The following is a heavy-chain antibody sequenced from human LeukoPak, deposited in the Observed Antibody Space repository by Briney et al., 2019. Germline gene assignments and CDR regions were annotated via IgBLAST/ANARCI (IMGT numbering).Heavy chain of an antibody. Sequence: PGGSLRLSCAASGFTFRDYYMDWVRQAPGKGLEWVGRIKSKTDGGTTDYAAPVKGRFTISRDDSKNTLYLQMNSLKTEDTAVYYCTTAAGTAMPDYWGQGTLVTVSS. CDR1: GFTFRDYY. J-gene: IGHJ4*02. CDR2: IKSKTDGGTT. D-gene: IGHD5-18*01. V-gene: IGHV3-15*01. CDR3: TTAAGTAMPDY.